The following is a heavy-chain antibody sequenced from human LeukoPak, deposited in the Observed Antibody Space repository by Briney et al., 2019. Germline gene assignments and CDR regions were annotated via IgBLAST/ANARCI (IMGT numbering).Heavy chain of an antibody. CDR2: IHHRGMT. Sequence: SETLSLTCIVSGGSISTNTYYWGWIRLPPGKGLEWIGEIHHRGMTYYNPSLRSRVTISVDTSKNQFSLRLTSVTAADTAVYYCARVTYNGYQHFDYWGQGNLVTVS. J-gene: IGHJ4*02. D-gene: IGHD3-10*01. CDR3: ARVTYNGYQHFDY. CDR1: GGSISTNTYY. V-gene: IGHV4-39*07.